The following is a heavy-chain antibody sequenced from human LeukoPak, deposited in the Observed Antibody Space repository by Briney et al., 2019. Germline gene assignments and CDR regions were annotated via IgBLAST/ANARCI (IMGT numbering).Heavy chain of an antibody. CDR1: NGSISSRFDY. J-gene: IGHJ6*03. D-gene: IGHD3-16*01. Sequence: TLSLTCTVSNGSISSRFDYWSWIRQPAGKGMEWIGRIYNTGNTNYNPSLKSRVTISVDTSKNHFSLKLSSVTAAVTAVYYCARTIMGYYYMDVWGKGTTVTVSS. CDR2: IYNTGNT. V-gene: IGHV4-61*02. CDR3: ARTIMGYYYMDV.